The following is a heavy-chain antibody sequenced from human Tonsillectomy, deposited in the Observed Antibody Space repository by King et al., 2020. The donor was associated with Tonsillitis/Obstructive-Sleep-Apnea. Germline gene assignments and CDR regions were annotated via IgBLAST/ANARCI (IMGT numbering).Heavy chain of an antibody. CDR3: ARSPKGYYYYYMDV. CDR1: GGSFSGYY. V-gene: IGHV4-34*01. CDR2: INHSGST. J-gene: IGHJ6*03. Sequence: VQLQQWGAGLLKPSETLSLTCAVYGGSFSGYYWSWIRQPPGKGLEWIGEINHSGSTTYNPSLKSRVTISVDTSKNQFSLKLTSVTAADTAVYYCARSPKGYYYYYMDVWDKGTTVTVSS.